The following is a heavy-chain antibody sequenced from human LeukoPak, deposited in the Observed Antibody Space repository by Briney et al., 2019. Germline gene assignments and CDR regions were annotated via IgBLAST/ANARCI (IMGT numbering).Heavy chain of an antibody. CDR1: GGTFSSYA. V-gene: IGHV1-69*13. D-gene: IGHD6-6*01. Sequence: GASVKVSCKASGGTFSSYAISWVREAPGQGLEWMGGIIPIFGTANYAQKFQGRVTITADESTSTAYMELSSLRSEDTAVYYCASQAGSSRYYYYSLDVWGKATTVTVSS. CDR3: ASQAGSSRYYYYSLDV. CDR2: IIPIFGTA. J-gene: IGHJ6*03.